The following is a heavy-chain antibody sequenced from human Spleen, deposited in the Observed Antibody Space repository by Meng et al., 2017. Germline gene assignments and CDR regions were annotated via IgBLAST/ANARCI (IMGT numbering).Heavy chain of an antibody. D-gene: IGHD3-10*01. CDR3: AKDLLITMVRGVTQFDY. CDR1: GFTFSSYA. J-gene: IGHJ4*02. Sequence: GGSLRLSCAASGFTFSSYAMHWVRQVPGKGLEWVALISYDGSNKYYADSVKGRFSVSRDNSKNTLYLQMNSLRAEDTAVYYCAKDLLITMVRGVTQFDYWGQGTLVTVSS. V-gene: IGHV3-30*01. CDR2: ISYDGSNK.